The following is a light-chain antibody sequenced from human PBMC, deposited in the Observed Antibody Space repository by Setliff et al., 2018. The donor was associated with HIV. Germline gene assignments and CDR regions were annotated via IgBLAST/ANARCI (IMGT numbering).Light chain of an antibody. Sequence: QSALAQPRSVSGSPGHAVTISCTGTSSDVGGYDYVSWYQLLPGKAPKLIIYDVVKRSSGFSNRFSGSKSGNTASLTISGLQADDEGDYYCCSYACGYSFYVFGPGTNVTVL. CDR1: SSDVGGYDY. CDR3: CSYACGYSFYV. J-gene: IGLJ1*01. CDR2: DVV. V-gene: IGLV2-11*01.